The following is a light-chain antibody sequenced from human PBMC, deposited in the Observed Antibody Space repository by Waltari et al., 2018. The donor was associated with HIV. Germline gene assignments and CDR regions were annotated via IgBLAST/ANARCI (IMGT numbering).Light chain of an antibody. J-gene: IGKJ1*01. V-gene: IGKV2D-29*01. CDR2: EMA. Sequence: DIVMTQTPLSLSVTPGQPASISCKSPQSLLHSDGQTYLYWYLQNAGQPPQLLIYEMANRFSGVPDRFRGRGSGTDFTLKISRVEDEDVGVDCCMQSLQLRTFGQGTKVEIK. CDR3: MQSLQLRT. CDR1: QSLLHSDGQTY.